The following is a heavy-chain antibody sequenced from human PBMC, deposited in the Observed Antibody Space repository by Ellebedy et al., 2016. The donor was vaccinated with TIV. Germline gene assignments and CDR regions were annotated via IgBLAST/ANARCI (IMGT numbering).Heavy chain of an antibody. CDR2: IYYSGST. Sequence: SETLSLXXTASGGTISSSSYYWGWIRQPTGEGLEWIGSIYYSGSTYDNPSLKSRVTISVDTSKNQFSLKLSSVTAADTAVYFCARLTIVVVMFARNYRYFDYWGQGTLVTVSS. J-gene: IGHJ4*02. CDR1: GGTISSSSYY. V-gene: IGHV4-39*01. CDR3: ARLTIVVVMFARNYRYFDY. D-gene: IGHD3-22*01.